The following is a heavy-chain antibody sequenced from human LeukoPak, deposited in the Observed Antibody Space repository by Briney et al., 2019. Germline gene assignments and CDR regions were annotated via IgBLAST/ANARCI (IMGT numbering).Heavy chain of an antibody. Sequence: GASVKVSCKASGYTFTDFYMNWVRQAPGQGLEWMGIINPSGASTSYAQKFQGRVTMTRDTSTSTVYMELSSLRSEDTAVYYCARTDSSGWNEPLWGQGTLVTVSS. CDR2: INPSGAST. D-gene: IGHD6-19*01. V-gene: IGHV1-46*01. CDR1: GYTFTDFY. J-gene: IGHJ4*02. CDR3: ARTDSSGWNEPL.